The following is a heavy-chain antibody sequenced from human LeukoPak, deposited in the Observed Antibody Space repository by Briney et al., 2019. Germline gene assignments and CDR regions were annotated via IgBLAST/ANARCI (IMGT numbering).Heavy chain of an antibody. J-gene: IGHJ6*02. CDR1: GFTFSSYD. CDR3: ARARSGGYYGMDV. Sequence: GGSLRLSCAASGFTFSSYDMHWVRQATGKGLEWVSAIGTAGDTYYPGSVKGRFTISRENAKNSLYLQMNSLRAGDTAVYYCARARSGGYYGMDVWGQGPRSPSP. CDR2: IGTAGDT. D-gene: IGHD3-16*01. V-gene: IGHV3-13*01.